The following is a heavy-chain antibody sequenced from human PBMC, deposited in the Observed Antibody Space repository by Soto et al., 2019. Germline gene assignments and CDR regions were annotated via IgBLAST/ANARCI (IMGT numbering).Heavy chain of an antibody. J-gene: IGHJ3*02. CDR3: ARPRRRWLPNDDFDI. D-gene: IGHD6-19*01. V-gene: IGHV4-34*01. CDR1: GGSFRGYY. Sequence: SETLSLTCAVNGGSFRGYYWSWIRQPPGRGLEWMGEINHTGSTNYNPSLKSRVTISVDTSKNQFSLRLGSVTAADTAVYYCARPRRRWLPNDDFDIWGQGTVVNVSS. CDR2: INHTGST.